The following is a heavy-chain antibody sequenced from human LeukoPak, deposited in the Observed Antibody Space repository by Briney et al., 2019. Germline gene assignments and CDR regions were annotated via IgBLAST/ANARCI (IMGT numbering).Heavy chain of an antibody. Sequence: GGSLRLSCAASGFTFSSYGMHWVRQAPGKGLEWVAVIWYDGSNKYYADSVKGRFTISRDNSKNTLYLQMNSLRAEDTAVYYCARDPRYGHHDYWGQGTLVTVSS. CDR3: ARDPRYGHHDY. CDR2: IWYDGSNK. V-gene: IGHV3-33*01. CDR1: GFTFSSYG. J-gene: IGHJ4*02. D-gene: IGHD4-17*01.